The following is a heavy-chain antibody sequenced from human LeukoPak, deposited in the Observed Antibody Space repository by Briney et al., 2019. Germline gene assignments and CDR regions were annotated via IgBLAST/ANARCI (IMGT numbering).Heavy chain of an antibody. Sequence: SETLSLTCTVSGGSISSSSYYWGWIRQPPGKGLEWIGSIYYSGSTYYNPSLKSRVTISVDTSKNQFSLKLSSVTAADTAVYYCASNYYDSSGYISWGQGTLVTVSS. CDR2: IYYSGST. J-gene: IGHJ4*02. V-gene: IGHV4-39*07. CDR1: GGSISSSSYY. D-gene: IGHD3-22*01. CDR3: ASNYYDSSGYIS.